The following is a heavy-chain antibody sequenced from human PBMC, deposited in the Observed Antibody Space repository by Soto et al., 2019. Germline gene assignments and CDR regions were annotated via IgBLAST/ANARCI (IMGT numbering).Heavy chain of an antibody. CDR2: ISAYNGNT. Sequence: ASVKVSCKASGYAFNRYGLTWVRQAPGQGLEWMGWISAYNGNTNYAQNLQGRVTMTTDTSTSTAYMELRNLNSDDTAVYYCARSYCSTSTCYSYWFDPWGQGTLVTVSS. CDR1: GYAFNRYG. J-gene: IGHJ5*02. V-gene: IGHV1-18*04. CDR3: ARSYCSTSTCYSYWFDP. D-gene: IGHD2-2*02.